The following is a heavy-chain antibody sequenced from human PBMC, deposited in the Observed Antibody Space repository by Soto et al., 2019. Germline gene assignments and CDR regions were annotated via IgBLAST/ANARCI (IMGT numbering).Heavy chain of an antibody. CDR2: ISAYNGNT. Sequence: ASVKVSCKASGYAFNRYGLTWVRQAPGQGLEWMGWISAYNGNTNYAQNLQGRVTMTTDTSTSTAYMELRNLNSDDTAVYYCARSYCSTSTCYSYWFDPWGQGTLVTVSS. CDR1: GYAFNRYG. J-gene: IGHJ5*02. V-gene: IGHV1-18*04. CDR3: ARSYCSTSTCYSYWFDP. D-gene: IGHD2-2*02.